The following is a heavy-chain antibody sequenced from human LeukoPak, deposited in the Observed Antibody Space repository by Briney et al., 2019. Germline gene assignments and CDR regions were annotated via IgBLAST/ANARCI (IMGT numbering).Heavy chain of an antibody. CDR3: ARAGDVVVPAAPQDY. Sequence: ASVKVSCKASGYTFTSYGISWVRQAPGQGLEWMGWISAYNGNTNYAQKLQGRVTMTTDTSTSTAYMELRSLRSDDTAVYYCARAGDVVVPAAPQDYWGQGTLVTVSS. CDR2: ISAYNGNT. J-gene: IGHJ4*02. D-gene: IGHD2-2*01. V-gene: IGHV1-18*01. CDR1: GYTFTSYG.